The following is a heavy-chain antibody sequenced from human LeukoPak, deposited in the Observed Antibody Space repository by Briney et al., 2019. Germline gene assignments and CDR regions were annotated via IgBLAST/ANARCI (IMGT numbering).Heavy chain of an antibody. CDR2: INHSGST. CDR1: GGSFSGYY. Sequence: SETLSLTCAVYGGSFSGYYWSWIRQPPGKGLEWIGEINHSGSTNYNPSLKSRVTISVDTSKNQFSLKLSSVTAADTAVYYCSRVITVTTSIHFDYWGQGTLVTVSS. CDR3: SRVITVTTSIHFDY. D-gene: IGHD4-17*01. V-gene: IGHV4-34*01. J-gene: IGHJ4*02.